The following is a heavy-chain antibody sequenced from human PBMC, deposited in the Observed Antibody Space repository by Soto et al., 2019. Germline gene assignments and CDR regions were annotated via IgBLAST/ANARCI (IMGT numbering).Heavy chain of an antibody. CDR1: GYSFTSYW. V-gene: IGHV5-51*01. J-gene: IGHJ4*02. CDR2: IYPGDSDT. Sequence: GESLKISCKGSGYSFTSYWIGWVLHMPGKGLEWMGIIYPGDSDTRYSPSFQGQVTISADESISTAYLQWSSLKASDTAMYCCARPRGSSGWPLDYWGQGTLVTVSS. CDR3: ARPRGSSGWPLDY. D-gene: IGHD6-19*01.